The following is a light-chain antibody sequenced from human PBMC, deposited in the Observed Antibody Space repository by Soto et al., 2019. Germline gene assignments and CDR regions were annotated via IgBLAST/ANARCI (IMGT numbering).Light chain of an antibody. CDR1: QSVLYSSNNKHS. CDR2: WAS. J-gene: IGKJ4*01. CDR3: QQYYSTLALT. V-gene: IGKV4-1*01. Sequence: DIVMTQSPDSLAVSLGERATINCKSSQSVLYSSNNKHSLAWYQQKPGQPPKLLIYWASTRESGVPDRFSGSGSGTDFTLTISSLQAEDVAVYYCQQYYSTLALTFGGGTKVEIK.